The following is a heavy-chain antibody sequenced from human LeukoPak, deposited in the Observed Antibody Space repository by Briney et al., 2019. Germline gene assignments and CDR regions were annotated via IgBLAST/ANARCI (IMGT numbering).Heavy chain of an antibody. CDR1: GGSISSSSYY. CDR2: IYYSGST. Sequence: SETLSLTCTVSGGSISSSSYYWGWIRQPPGKGLEWIGSIYYSGSTYYNPSLKSRVTISVDTSKNQFSLKLSSVTAADTAVYYCARSTGYFDYWGQGTLVTVSS. D-gene: IGHD4-17*01. V-gene: IGHV4-39*07. CDR3: ARSTGYFDY. J-gene: IGHJ4*02.